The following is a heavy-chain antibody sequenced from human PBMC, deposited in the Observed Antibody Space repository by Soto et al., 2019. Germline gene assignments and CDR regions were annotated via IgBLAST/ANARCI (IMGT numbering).Heavy chain of an antibody. D-gene: IGHD5-12*01. J-gene: IGHJ4*02. CDR2: IYPCDSDT. CDR3: ATSTVSYVDIVSSTTRGYFDH. CDR1: GYIFTTYW. V-gene: IGHV5-51*01. Sequence: PGESLKISCKVSGYIFTTYWIGWVRQMPGKGLEWMALIYPCDSDTRYSPSFEGQVTLSVDRSISTAYLQWSSLKASDTAIYYCATSTVSYVDIVSSTTRGYFDHWGQGTLVTVSS.